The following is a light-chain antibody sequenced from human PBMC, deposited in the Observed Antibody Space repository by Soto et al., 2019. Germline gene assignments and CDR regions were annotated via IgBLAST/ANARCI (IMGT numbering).Light chain of an antibody. CDR2: DVS. J-gene: IGLJ2*01. CDR3: SSYTSSSSLVV. Sequence: QSALTEPASVSGSPGQSITISCTGTSSDVGGYNYVSWYQQHPGKAPKLMIYDVSNRPSGVSNRFSGSKSANTASLTISGLQAEDEADYYFSSYTSSSSLVVFGGGTKLTVL. CDR1: SSDVGGYNY. V-gene: IGLV2-14*01.